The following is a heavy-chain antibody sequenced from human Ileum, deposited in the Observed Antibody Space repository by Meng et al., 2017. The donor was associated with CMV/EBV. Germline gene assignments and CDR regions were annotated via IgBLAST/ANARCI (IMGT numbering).Heavy chain of an antibody. J-gene: IGHJ4*02. V-gene: IGHV1-8*01. Sequence: ASVKVSCKASGYTFTSYDINWVRQATGQGLEWMGWMNPNSGNTGYAQKFQGRVTMTRNTSISTAYMELSSLRSEDTAVYYCARDWPGYCSSSSCYAHYFDHWGQGTLVTVSS. CDR2: MNPNSGNT. D-gene: IGHD2-2*03. CDR3: ARDWPGYCSSSSCYAHYFDH. CDR1: GYTFTSYD.